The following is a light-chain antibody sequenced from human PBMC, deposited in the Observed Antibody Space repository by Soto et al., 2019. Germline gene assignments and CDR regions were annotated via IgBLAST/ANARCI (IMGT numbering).Light chain of an antibody. V-gene: IGKV3-20*01. CDR3: QQYGTSPWT. J-gene: IGKJ1*01. Sequence: EIVLTQSPGTLSLSPGERATLSCRASQSMSSNYLAWYQQKPGQAPRLLIYGAFSRAVGIPDNFSGSGSGTDFTLTIYRLEPEDFAVYYCQQYGTSPWTFGQGTKVEIK. CDR1: QSMSSNY. CDR2: GAF.